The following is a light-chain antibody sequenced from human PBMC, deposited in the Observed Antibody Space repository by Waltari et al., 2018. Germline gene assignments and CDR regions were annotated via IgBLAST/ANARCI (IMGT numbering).Light chain of an antibody. V-gene: IGKV1-9*01. CDR2: AAS. Sequence: IQLTQSPSFLSASVGDRVTITCRASQTISIYLAWYQQKPGKAPKLLIYAASTLQRGVPSWFSGSASGTEFSLTISSLQPEDSATYYCQQLNSYRYTFGQGTKLEIK. J-gene: IGKJ2*01. CDR1: QTISIY. CDR3: QQLNSYRYT.